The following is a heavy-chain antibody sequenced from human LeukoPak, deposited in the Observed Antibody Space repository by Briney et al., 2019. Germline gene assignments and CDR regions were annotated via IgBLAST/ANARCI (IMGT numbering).Heavy chain of an antibody. Sequence: GGSLRLSCAASGITFSNYWMSWVRQAPGKGPEWVANINQDSSEKYYVDSVKGRFTISRDNAKNSLYLQLNTLRPEDTAVYYCVQGWRDNWGQGTLVTVSS. CDR1: GITFSNYW. CDR2: INQDSSEK. D-gene: IGHD2-15*01. V-gene: IGHV3-7*01. CDR3: VQGWRDN. J-gene: IGHJ4*02.